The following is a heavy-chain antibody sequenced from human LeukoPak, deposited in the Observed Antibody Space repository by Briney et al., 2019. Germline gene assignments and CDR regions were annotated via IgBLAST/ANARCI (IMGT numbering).Heavy chain of an antibody. CDR1: GFTVSSNY. CDR2: IYSGGST. V-gene: IGHV3-66*01. D-gene: IGHD1-26*01. CDR3: ARTVYYANAFDI. J-gene: IGHJ3*02. Sequence: GGSLRLSCAASGFTVSSNYMSWVRQAPGKGLEWVSVIYSGGSTYYADSVKGRFTISRDNSKNTLYLQMNSLRAEDTAVYYCARTVYYANAFDIWGQGTMVTVSS.